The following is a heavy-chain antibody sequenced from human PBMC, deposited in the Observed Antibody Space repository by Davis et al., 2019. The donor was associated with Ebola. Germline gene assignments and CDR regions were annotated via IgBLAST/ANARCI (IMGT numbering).Heavy chain of an antibody. CDR1: GFPFGSYG. Sequence: GESLKISCTVSGFPFGSYGMHWVRQAPGKGLEWVAVMSYTGGNQYYADSVRGRFIISRDNSRNTLYLQMNSLRVDDTAVYYCARDALEYNWNEELDYWGQGTLVTVSS. V-gene: IGHV3-33*01. CDR2: MSYTGGNQ. D-gene: IGHD1-1*01. CDR3: ARDALEYNWNEELDY. J-gene: IGHJ4*02.